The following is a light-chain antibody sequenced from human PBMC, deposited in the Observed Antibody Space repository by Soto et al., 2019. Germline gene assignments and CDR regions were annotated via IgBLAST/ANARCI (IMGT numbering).Light chain of an antibody. CDR2: DAS. V-gene: IGKV1-13*02. CDR1: QGISSA. Sequence: AIQLTQSPSSLSASVGDRVTITCRASQGISSALAWYQQKPGKAPKLLIYDASSLESGVPSRFSGSGSGTYFTLTISSLQHEDFATYYWQQFNSYPLTFGGGTKVEIK. CDR3: QQFNSYPLT. J-gene: IGKJ4*01.